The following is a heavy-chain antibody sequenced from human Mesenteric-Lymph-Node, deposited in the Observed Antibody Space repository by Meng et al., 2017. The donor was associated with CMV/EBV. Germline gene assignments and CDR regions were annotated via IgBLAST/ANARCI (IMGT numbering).Heavy chain of an antibody. J-gene: IGHJ3*01. CDR2: IRFDGDNK. V-gene: IGHV3-30*02. D-gene: IGHD5-12*01. CDR3: AKGDKVATITHV. Sequence: GGSLRLSCAASGFTFSSYGMRWVRQAPGKGLEWVAFIRFDGDNKYYADSVKGRFTISRDNSKNTLYLQMNSLRPEDTAVYYCAKGDKVATITHVWGQGTMVTVSS. CDR1: GFTFSSYG.